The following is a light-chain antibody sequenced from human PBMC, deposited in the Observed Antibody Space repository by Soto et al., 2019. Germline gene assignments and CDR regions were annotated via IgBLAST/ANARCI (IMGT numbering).Light chain of an antibody. CDR1: QSISSS. Sequence: DIQMTQSPSTLSASVGDRVTITCRASQSISSSLAWYQQKPGKAPKLLIYDASILESGVPSSFSVSGSGTEFTLTVSSLQPDDFATYYCQQFHSYPWTSGQGTKVEI. CDR3: QQFHSYPWT. V-gene: IGKV1-5*01. CDR2: DAS. J-gene: IGKJ1*01.